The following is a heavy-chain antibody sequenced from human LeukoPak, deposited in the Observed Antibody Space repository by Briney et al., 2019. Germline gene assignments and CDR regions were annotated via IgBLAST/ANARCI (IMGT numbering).Heavy chain of an antibody. Sequence: GGSLRLSCAASGFTFNNYVMTWVRQAPGKGLEWVSSISASAAMTYYADSVKGRFTISRDNSQNTLYLQMNSLRAEDTAVYYCTRDDYGETFDYWGQGTLVTVSS. V-gene: IGHV3-23*01. CDR1: GFTFNNYV. CDR2: ISASAAMT. CDR3: TRDDYGETFDY. J-gene: IGHJ4*02. D-gene: IGHD4-17*01.